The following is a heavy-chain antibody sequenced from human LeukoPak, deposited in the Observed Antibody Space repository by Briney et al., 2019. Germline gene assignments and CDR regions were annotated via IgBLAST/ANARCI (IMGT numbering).Heavy chain of an antibody. V-gene: IGHV1-69*05. CDR3: ARVTFGVVIIDY. D-gene: IGHD3-3*01. CDR1: GGTFSSYA. J-gene: IGHJ4*02. CDR2: IIPIFGTA. Sequence: SVKVSCKASGGTFSSYAISWVRQAPGQGLEWMGGIIPIFGTANYAQKLQGRVTMTTDTSTSTAYMELRSLRSDDTAVYYCARVTFGVVIIDYWGQGTLVTVSS.